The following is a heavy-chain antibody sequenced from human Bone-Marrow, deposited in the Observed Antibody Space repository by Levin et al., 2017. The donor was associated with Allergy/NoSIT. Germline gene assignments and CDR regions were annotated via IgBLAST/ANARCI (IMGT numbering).Heavy chain of an antibody. CDR3: ASLGEGGKYSSGWYYWDY. D-gene: IGHD6-19*01. J-gene: IGHJ4*02. CDR2: IYPGDSDT. Sequence: GESLKISCKGSGYSFTSYWIGWVRQMPGKGLEWMGIIYPGDSDTRYSPSFQGQVTISADKSISTAYLQWSSLKASDTAMYYCASLGEGGKYSSGWYYWDYWGQGTLVTVSS. CDR1: GYSFTSYW. V-gene: IGHV5-51*01.